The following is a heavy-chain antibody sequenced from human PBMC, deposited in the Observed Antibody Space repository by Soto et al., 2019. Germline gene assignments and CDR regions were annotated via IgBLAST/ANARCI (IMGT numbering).Heavy chain of an antibody. J-gene: IGHJ4*02. CDR2: INHSGST. V-gene: IGHV4-34*01. CDR3: ARVRGLWVYGDYIDY. D-gene: IGHD4-17*01. CDR1: GGSFSGYY. Sequence: SETLSLTCAVYGGSFSGYYWSWIRQPPGKRLAWIGEINHSGSTNYNPSLKSRVTISVDTSKNQFSLKLSSVTAADTAVYYCARVRGLWVYGDYIDYWGQGTLVTVSS.